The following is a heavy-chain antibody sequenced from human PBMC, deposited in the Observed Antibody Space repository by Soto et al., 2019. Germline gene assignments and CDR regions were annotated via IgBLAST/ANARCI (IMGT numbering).Heavy chain of an antibody. D-gene: IGHD2-2*01. CDR3: AKDRGYCSSTSCSTVDTAAFDI. CDR1: GFTFSSYA. J-gene: IGHJ3*02. V-gene: IGHV3-23*01. CDR2: ISGSGGST. Sequence: GGSLRLSCAASGFTFSSYAMSWVRQAPGKGLEWVSAISGSGGSTYYADSVKGRFTISRDNSKNTLYLQMNSLRDEDTAVYYCAKDRGYCSSTSCSTVDTAAFDIWGQGTMVTVSS.